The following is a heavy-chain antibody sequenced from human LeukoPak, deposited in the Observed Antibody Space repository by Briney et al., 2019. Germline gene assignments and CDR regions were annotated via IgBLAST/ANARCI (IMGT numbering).Heavy chain of an antibody. CDR2: IKQDGSEK. D-gene: IGHD3-16*02. Sequence: GGSLRLSCAASGFTFSSYWMSWVRQAPGKGLEWVANIKQDGSEKYYVDSVKGRFTISRDNAKNSLYLQMNSLRAEDTAVYYCARAEVYDYVWGSYRCTNFDYWGQGTLVTVSS. CDR3: ARAEVYDYVWGSYRCTNFDY. J-gene: IGHJ4*02. CDR1: GFTFSSYW. V-gene: IGHV3-7*01.